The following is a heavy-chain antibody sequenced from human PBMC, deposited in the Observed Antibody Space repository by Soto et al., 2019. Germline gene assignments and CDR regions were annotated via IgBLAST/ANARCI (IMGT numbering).Heavy chain of an antibody. V-gene: IGHV3-49*03. CDR2: IRSKAYGGTT. Sequence: PGGSLRLSCTASGFTFGDYAMSWFRQAPGKGLEWVGFIRSKAYGGTTEYAASVKGRFTISRDDSKSIAYLQVNSLKTEDTAVYYCTRDPSSVDIVAHNWFDPWGQGTLVTVSS. CDR3: TRDPSSVDIVAHNWFDP. J-gene: IGHJ5*02. D-gene: IGHD5-12*01. CDR1: GFTFGDYA.